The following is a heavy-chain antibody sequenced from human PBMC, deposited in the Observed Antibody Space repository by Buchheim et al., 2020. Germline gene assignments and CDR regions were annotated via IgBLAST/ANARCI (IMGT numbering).Heavy chain of an antibody. CDR2: ILPGGSI. J-gene: IGHJ6*02. CDR3: ARGIRIFQENVFSYDTYYAMEV. D-gene: IGHD3-16*01. Sequence: QVHLQESGPGLVKPSETLSLTCNVSNAFISKHYWSWIRRPPGRSLEWIGYILPGGSIKYNPSFQSRVTMSGDTSENQISLRLSSVTAADTAVYYCARGIRIFQENVFSYDTYYAMEVWGQGT. CDR1: NAFISKHY. V-gene: IGHV4-4*09.